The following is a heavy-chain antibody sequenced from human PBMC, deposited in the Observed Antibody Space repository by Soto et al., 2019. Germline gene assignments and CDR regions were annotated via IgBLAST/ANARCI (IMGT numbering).Heavy chain of an antibody. CDR1: AVSITDFY. J-gene: IGHJ3*02. Sequence: QVQLQESGPGLVKPSETLSLTCTVSAVSITDFYWSWIRQPAGKGLEWIGRVYGSGSSSYNPSLKSRVTMSVDTSKKHFSLNLTSVTAADTAVYYCAVGDPPIWGQGTVVTVSS. CDR3: AVGDPPI. V-gene: IGHV4-4*07. CDR2: VYGSGSS.